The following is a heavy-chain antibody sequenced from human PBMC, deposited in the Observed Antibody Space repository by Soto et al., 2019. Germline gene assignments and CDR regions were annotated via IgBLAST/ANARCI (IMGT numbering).Heavy chain of an antibody. J-gene: IGHJ4*02. CDR3: ARDDDYPDNGLDY. D-gene: IGHD4-17*01. CDR2: IGGDGASD. CDR1: GFTCGRHG. Sequence: QVQWVESGGGVVQPGGSLRLSCTASGFTCGRHGMQWVRQDPGKGLEWVAVIGGDGASDSYADSVKGRFTISRDNDENTLYSQMNGLRDEDTAVYYCARDDDYPDNGLDYRGQGTLVTVSS. V-gene: IGHV3-33*01.